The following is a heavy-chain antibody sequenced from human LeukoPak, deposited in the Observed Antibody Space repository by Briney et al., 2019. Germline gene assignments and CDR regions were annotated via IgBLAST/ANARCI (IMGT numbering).Heavy chain of an antibody. V-gene: IGHV4-30-4*08. D-gene: IGHD1-26*01. CDR1: GGSISSGDYY. CDR2: IYYSGST. J-gene: IGHJ5*02. Sequence: SETLSLTCTVSGGSISSGDYYWSWIRQPPGKGLEWIGYIYYSGSTYYNPSLKSRVTISVDTSKNQFSLKLSSVTAADTAVYYCARSNPEGATGWFDPWGQGTLVTVSS. CDR3: ARSNPEGATGWFDP.